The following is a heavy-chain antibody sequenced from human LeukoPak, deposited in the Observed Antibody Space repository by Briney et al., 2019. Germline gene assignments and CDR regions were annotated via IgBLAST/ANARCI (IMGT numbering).Heavy chain of an antibody. CDR2: INHSGST. CDR3: ARGVGTPNDAFDI. D-gene: IGHD2-15*01. V-gene: IGHV4-34*01. Sequence: SETLSLTCAVYGGSFSGYYWSWIRQPPGKGLEWIGEINHSGSTNYNPSLKSRVTLSVDTSKNQFSLKLSSVTAADTAVYYCARGVGTPNDAFDIWGQGTMVTVSS. CDR1: GGSFSGYY. J-gene: IGHJ3*02.